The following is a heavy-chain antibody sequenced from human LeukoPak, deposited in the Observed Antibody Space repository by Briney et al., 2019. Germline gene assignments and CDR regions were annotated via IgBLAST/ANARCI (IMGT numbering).Heavy chain of an antibody. Sequence: GSLTLSCAASGFTFSSYWMHWVRQAPGKGLVWVSRIKSDGSTNYADSVKGRFTISRDNAKNTLSLQMNSLRAEDTGVYYCARAPSEIGGYYPEYFRHWGQGTLVTVSS. V-gene: IGHV3-74*01. J-gene: IGHJ1*01. CDR3: ARAPSEIGGYYPEYFRH. CDR1: GFTFSSYW. CDR2: IKSDGST. D-gene: IGHD3-22*01.